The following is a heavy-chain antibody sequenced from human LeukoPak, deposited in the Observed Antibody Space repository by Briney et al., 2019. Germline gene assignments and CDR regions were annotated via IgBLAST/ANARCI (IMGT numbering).Heavy chain of an antibody. Sequence: PSETLSLTCTVSGGSISSSSYYWGWIRQPPGKGLEWIGTTHYSGNTYYNPSLKSRVTISLDTSKNQFSLRLNSVTAADTAVYYCARRSIASDGARLFDYWGRGTLVTVSS. J-gene: IGHJ4*02. D-gene: IGHD2-21*01. V-gene: IGHV4-39*07. CDR3: ARRSIASDGARLFDY. CDR1: GGSISSSSYY. CDR2: THYSGNT.